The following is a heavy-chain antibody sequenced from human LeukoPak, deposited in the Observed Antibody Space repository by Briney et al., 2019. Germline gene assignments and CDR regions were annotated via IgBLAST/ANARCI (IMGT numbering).Heavy chain of an antibody. V-gene: IGHV3-66*02. CDR2: IYSGGST. J-gene: IGHJ3*02. CDR1: EFSVGSNY. CDR3: AKEGDYYGSVSYRDGFDI. D-gene: IGHD3-10*01. Sequence: PGGSLRLSCAASEFSVGSNYMNWVRQAPGKGLEWVSLIYSGGSTYYADSVKSRFTISRDSFKNTLYLQMNSLRPEDTAVYYCAKEGDYYGSVSYRDGFDIWGQGTRATVSS.